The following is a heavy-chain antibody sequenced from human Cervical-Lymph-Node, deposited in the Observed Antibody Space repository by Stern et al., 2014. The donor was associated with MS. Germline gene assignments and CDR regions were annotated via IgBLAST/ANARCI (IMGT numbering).Heavy chain of an antibody. CDR2: IYYSGST. J-gene: IGHJ4*02. Sequence: QLQLQESGPGLVKPSQTLSLTCTVSGGSISSGGYYWSWIRQHPGKGLEWIGYIYYSGSTYYNPSLKSRVTISVDTSKNQFSLKLSSVTAADTAVYYCARSSIAAAGTESLFDYWGQGTLVTVSS. CDR1: GGSISSGGYY. CDR3: ARSSIAAAGTESLFDY. D-gene: IGHD6-13*01. V-gene: IGHV4-31*03.